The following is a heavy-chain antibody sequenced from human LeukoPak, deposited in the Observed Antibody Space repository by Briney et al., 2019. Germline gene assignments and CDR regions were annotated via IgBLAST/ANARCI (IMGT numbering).Heavy chain of an antibody. J-gene: IGHJ4*02. Sequence: ASVKVSCKASGYTFTSYGISWVRQAPGQGLEWMGGIIPIFGTANYAQKFQGRVTITADESTSTAYMELSSLRSEDTAVYYCARGDFGSWYYFDYWGQGTLVTVSS. CDR1: GYTFTSYG. CDR3: ARGDFGSWYYFDY. V-gene: IGHV1-69*13. CDR2: IIPIFGTA. D-gene: IGHD6-13*01.